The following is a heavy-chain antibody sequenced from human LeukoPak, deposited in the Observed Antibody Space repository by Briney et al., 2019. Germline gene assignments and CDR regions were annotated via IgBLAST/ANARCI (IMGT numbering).Heavy chain of an antibody. CDR2: MNPNSGNT. D-gene: IGHD3-10*01. CDR3: ARRSFRGADDD. Sequence: ASVKVSCKASGYTFTSYDINWVRQATGQGLEWMGWMNPNSGNTAYVQKFQGRVTMTRNTSISTAYMELSSLRSEDTAVYYCARRSFRGADDDWGQGTLVTVSS. CDR1: GYTFTSYD. V-gene: IGHV1-8*01. J-gene: IGHJ4*02.